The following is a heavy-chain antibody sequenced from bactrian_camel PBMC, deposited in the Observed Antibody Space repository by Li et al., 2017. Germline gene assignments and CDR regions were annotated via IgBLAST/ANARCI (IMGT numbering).Heavy chain of an antibody. J-gene: IGHJ4*01. CDR3: ATCSPTETQYSNSDH. V-gene: IGHV3S63*01. CDR1: GFTFDDHD. D-gene: IGHD4*01. Sequence: HVQLVESGGGSVQAGGSLRLYCTASGFTFDDHDLGWYRQAPECELVSTISSDSSTYYADSVKGRFTISRDNAKNTVYLQLNSLKSEDTALYYCATCSPTETQYSNSDHWGHGTQVTVS. CDR2: ISSDSST.